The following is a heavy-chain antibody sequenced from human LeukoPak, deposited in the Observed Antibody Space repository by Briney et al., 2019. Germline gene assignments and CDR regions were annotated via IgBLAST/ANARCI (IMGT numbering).Heavy chain of an antibody. Sequence: GGSLRLSCAASGFTFSNAWMSWVRQAPGKGLEWVGRIKSKTDGGTTDYAAPVKGRFTISRDDSKNTLYLQMNSLRAEDTAVYYCAKTITIFGVVPRKYFQHWGQGTLVTVSS. J-gene: IGHJ1*01. CDR3: AKTITIFGVVPRKYFQH. D-gene: IGHD3-3*01. CDR1: GFTFSNAW. V-gene: IGHV3-15*01. CDR2: IKSKTDGGTT.